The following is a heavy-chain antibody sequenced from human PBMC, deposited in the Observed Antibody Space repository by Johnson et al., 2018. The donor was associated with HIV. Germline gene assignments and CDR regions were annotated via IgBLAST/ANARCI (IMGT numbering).Heavy chain of an antibody. Sequence: QVQLVESGGGVVQPGGSLRLSCAASGFTFSSYGMHWVRQAPGKGLEWVAFIQNDESVKYYADSVKGRFTISRDNSRNTLYLQMNSLRAEDTAVYYCAKDCVGVWWSRAFDIWGQGTMVTVSS. CDR3: AKDCVGVWWSRAFDI. CDR2: IQNDESVK. V-gene: IGHV3-30*02. D-gene: IGHD2-21*01. J-gene: IGHJ3*02. CDR1: GFTFSSYG.